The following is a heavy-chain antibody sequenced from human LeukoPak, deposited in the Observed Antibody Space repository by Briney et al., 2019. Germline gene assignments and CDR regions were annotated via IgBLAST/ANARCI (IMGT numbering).Heavy chain of an antibody. D-gene: IGHD3-22*01. J-gene: IGHJ4*02. CDR1: GFTFSDYY. CDR2: ISSSGSTI. Sequence: GGSLRLSCAASGFTFSDYYMIWIRESPGKGLEGVSYISSSGSTIYYADSVKGRFTISRDNAKNSLYLQMNSLRAEDTAVYYCARLVSSGLSTKNWGQGTLVTVSS. CDR3: ARLVSSGLSTKN. V-gene: IGHV3-11*01.